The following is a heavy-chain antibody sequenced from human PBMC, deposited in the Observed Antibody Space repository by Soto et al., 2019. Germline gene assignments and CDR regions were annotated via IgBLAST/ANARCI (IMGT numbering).Heavy chain of an antibody. V-gene: IGHV3-33*03. CDR2: VWHDGTTR. J-gene: IGHJ6*02. Sequence: QVKLVESWGGVVQPGRSLRLSCAASGFTISPYGFHWVRQAPGKGLEWVANVWHDGTTRYYAQSVQGRFTVSRDNSKSTLYLQLNDLRPEDTAVYFCAKDSDRGDFYHYGLDVWGQGPTVAVSS. CDR3: AKDSDRGDFYHYGLDV. CDR1: GFTISPYG.